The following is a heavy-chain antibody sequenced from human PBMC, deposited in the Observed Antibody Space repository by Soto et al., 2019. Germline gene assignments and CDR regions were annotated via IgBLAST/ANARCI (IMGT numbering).Heavy chain of an antibody. V-gene: IGHV3-23*01. CDR2: ISGSGGST. CDR3: AKDPRARPANQLDY. J-gene: IGHJ4*02. CDR1: GFTFSSYA. Sequence: EVQLLESGGGLLQPGGSLRLSCAASGFTFSSYAMSWVRQAPGKGLEWVSAISGSGGSTYYADSVKGRFTISRDNSKNTLYLQMNSMRAEDTAVYYCAKDPRARPANQLDYCGQGTLVTVSS.